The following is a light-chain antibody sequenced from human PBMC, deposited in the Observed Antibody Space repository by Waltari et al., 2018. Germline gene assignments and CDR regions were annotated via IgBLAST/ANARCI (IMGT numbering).Light chain of an antibody. CDR3: ATWDDSLNGRV. CDR1: SSNIGINT. V-gene: IGLV1-44*01. J-gene: IGLJ3*02. Sequence: QSVLTQPPLASGTPGQRVTISCSGNSSNIGINTVTWYQQLPGTAPKLLIYANYQRPSGVPDRFSASKSDTSASLAISGLQSEDEADYFCATWDDSLNGRVFGGGTKLAVL. CDR2: ANY.